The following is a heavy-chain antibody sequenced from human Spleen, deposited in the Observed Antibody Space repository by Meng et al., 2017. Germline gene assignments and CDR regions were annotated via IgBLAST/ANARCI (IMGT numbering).Heavy chain of an antibody. CDR3: ARGYSYGYYFDY. V-gene: IGHV1-2*02. CDR1: GYTFTGYY. Sequence: ASVKVSCKASGYTFTGYYMQWVRQAPGQGLEWMGCINPDTGGTDCAQKFQGRVTMTRDTSISTVYMEMSSLTSDDTAVYYCARGYSYGYYFDYWGQGTLVTVSS. CDR2: INPDTGGT. D-gene: IGHD5-18*01. J-gene: IGHJ4*02.